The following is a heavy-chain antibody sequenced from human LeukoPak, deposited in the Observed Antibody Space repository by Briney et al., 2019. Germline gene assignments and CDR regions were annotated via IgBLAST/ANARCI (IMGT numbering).Heavy chain of an antibody. CDR3: AREGTDIVVVVAATDDAFDI. J-gene: IGHJ3*02. D-gene: IGHD2-15*01. CDR2: IILILGIA. CDR1: GGTFSSYA. Sequence: SVKVSCKASGGTFSSYAVSWVRQAPGQGREWMGRIILILGIAKYAQKFQGRVTSTADKSTSTAYMELSSLRSEDTAVYYCAREGTDIVVVVAATDDAFDIWGQGTMVTVSS. V-gene: IGHV1-69*04.